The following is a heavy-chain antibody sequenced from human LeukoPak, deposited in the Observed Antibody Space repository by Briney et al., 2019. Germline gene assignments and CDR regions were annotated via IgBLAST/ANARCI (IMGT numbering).Heavy chain of an antibody. V-gene: IGHV1-18*01. CDR2: ISAYNGNT. CDR3: ARDIGYSSSSWYFDY. CDR1: GYTFTSYG. Sequence: ASVTVSCKASGYTFTSYGITWVRQAPGQGLEWMGWISAYNGNTNYAQKSQGRVTMTTDTSTSTAYMELRSLRSDDTAVYYCARDIGYSSSSWYFDYWGQGTLVTVSS. D-gene: IGHD6-6*01. J-gene: IGHJ4*02.